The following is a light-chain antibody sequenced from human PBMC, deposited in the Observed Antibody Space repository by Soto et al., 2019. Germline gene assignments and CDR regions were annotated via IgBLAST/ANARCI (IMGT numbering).Light chain of an antibody. CDR3: GTWDSSLSAEV. CDR2: DTS. V-gene: IGLV1-51*01. Sequence: QSVLTQPPSVSAAPGQKVTISCSGSSSNIGKYQVSLYQQIPGTAPKLLIHDTSERPSGIPDRFSGSKSGTSAALGITGLQTGDEADYYCGTWDSSLSAEVFGGGTKLTVL. CDR1: SSNIGKYQ. J-gene: IGLJ3*02.